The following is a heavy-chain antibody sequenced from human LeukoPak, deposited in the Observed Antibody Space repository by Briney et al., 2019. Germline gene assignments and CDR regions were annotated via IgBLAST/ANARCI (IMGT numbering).Heavy chain of an antibody. CDR2: IYYSGST. V-gene: IGHV4-39*01. CDR3: KVELIYYDSSIKDY. D-gene: IGHD3-22*01. Sequence: PSETLSLTCTVSGGSISSSNYYWGWIRQPPGKGLEWIGSIYYSGSTYYNPSLKSRVTISVDTSKNQFSLKLSSVTAADTAVYYCKVELIYYDSSIKDYWGQGTLVTVSS. CDR1: GGSISSSNYY. J-gene: IGHJ4*02.